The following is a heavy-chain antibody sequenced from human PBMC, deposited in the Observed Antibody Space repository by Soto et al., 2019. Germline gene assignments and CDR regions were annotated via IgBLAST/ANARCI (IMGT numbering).Heavy chain of an antibody. Sequence: QLQLQESGPELVKPSETLSLTCSVSGGSISRSNQYWGWIRQPPGKGLEWIGTFYYGGHSFYNPSLRSRVTISENTSKNQFSLQLNFVTAADTAVYYCARLPQALYQQNWFDPWGQGTLVTVSS. CDR1: GGSISRSNQY. CDR3: ARLPQALYQQNWFDP. D-gene: IGHD2-2*01. CDR2: FYYGGHS. J-gene: IGHJ5*02. V-gene: IGHV4-39*01.